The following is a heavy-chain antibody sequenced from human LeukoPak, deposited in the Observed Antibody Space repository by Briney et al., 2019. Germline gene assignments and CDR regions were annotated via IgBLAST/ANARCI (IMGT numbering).Heavy chain of an antibody. Sequence: PGGSLRLSCSASGFTFSRYTMPWVRQAPGRGLEWVALIAYDETFRYYADSVRGRITISRDTARTTLYLHMNSLTPEDTALYYCVREDNAFDIWGQGTMVTVSS. CDR2: IAYDETFR. CDR3: VREDNAFDI. V-gene: IGHV3-30*01. CDR1: GFTFSRYT. J-gene: IGHJ3*02.